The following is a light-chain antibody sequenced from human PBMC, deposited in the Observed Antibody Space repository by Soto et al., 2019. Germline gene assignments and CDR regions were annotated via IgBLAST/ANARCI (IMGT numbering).Light chain of an antibody. CDR3: QQSYNTPRT. CDR1: QSISSY. V-gene: IGKV1-39*01. CDR2: GAS. J-gene: IGKJ2*01. Sequence: DIQMTQSPSSLSASVGDRVTITCRASQSISSYLNWYQQKPGEAPKFLIYGASSLQSGVPSRFSGSGSGTDFTLTISSLQPEDFATYYCQQSYNTPRTFGQGTKLEIK.